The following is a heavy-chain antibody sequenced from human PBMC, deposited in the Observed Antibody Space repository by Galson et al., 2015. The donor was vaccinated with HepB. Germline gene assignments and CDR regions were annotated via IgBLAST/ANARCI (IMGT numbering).Heavy chain of an antibody. J-gene: IGHJ6*02. V-gene: IGHV1-3*01. CDR3: ATNLWFAITYGMDV. CDR1: GYTFTSYA. Sequence: SCKASGYTFTSYAMHWVRQAPGQRLEWMGWINAGNGNTKYSQKFQGRVTITRDTSASTAYMELSSLRSEDTAVYYCATNLWFAITYGMDVWGQGTTVTVSS. D-gene: IGHD3-10*01. CDR2: INAGNGNT.